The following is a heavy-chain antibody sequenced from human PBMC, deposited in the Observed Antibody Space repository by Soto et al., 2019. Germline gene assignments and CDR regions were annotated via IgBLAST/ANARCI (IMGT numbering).Heavy chain of an antibody. CDR3: VREIASRL. CDR2: IKKDGSEK. CDR1: GFTFTSYW. Sequence: EVQVVESGGGLVQPGGSLRLSCAASGFTFTSYWMTWVRQAPGRGLEWVANIKKDGSEKSYVDSVKGRFNISRDNAKSSLYLQMNSLRADDTAVYYCVREIASRLWGKGTTVILSS. V-gene: IGHV3-7*01. J-gene: IGHJ6*04. D-gene: IGHD2-21*01.